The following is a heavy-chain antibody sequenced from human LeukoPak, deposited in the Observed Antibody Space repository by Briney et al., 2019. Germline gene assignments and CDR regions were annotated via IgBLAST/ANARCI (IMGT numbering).Heavy chain of an antibody. CDR2: ISYDGSNK. CDR3: AKEGQQWLVYYFDY. D-gene: IGHD6-19*01. Sequence: PGGSLRLSCAASGFTFSSYGMHWVRQAPGKGLKGVAVISYDGSNKYYADSVKGRFTISRDNSKNTLYLQMNSLRAEDTAVYYCAKEGQQWLVYYFDYWGQGTLVTVSS. V-gene: IGHV3-30*18. CDR1: GFTFSSYG. J-gene: IGHJ4*02.